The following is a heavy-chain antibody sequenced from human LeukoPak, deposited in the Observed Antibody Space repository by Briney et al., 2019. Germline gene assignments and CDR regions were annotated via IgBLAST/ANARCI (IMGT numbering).Heavy chain of an antibody. Sequence: GGSLRLSCAASGFTFSSYSMNWVRQAPGKGLEWVSSISSSSSYIYYADSVKGRFTISRDNAKNSLYLQMNSLRAEDTAVYYCARVVVTTFLYYYYMDVWGKGTTVTISS. CDR2: ISSSSSYI. CDR1: GFTFSSYS. D-gene: IGHD2-21*02. V-gene: IGHV3-21*01. CDR3: ARVVVTTFLYYYYMDV. J-gene: IGHJ6*03.